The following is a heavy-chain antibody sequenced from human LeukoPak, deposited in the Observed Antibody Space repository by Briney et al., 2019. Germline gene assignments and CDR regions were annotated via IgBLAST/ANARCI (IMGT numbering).Heavy chain of an antibody. V-gene: IGHV3-30*18. CDR1: GFTFSSYA. D-gene: IGHD3-22*01. J-gene: IGHJ4*02. CDR2: ISYDGSNK. CDR3: AKSYYYDKLAYY. Sequence: GGSLRLSCAASGFTFSSYAMHWVRQAPGKGLELVAVISYDGSNKYYADSVKGRFTISRDNSKNTLYLQMNSLRAEDTAVYYCAKSYYYDKLAYYWGQGTLVTVSS.